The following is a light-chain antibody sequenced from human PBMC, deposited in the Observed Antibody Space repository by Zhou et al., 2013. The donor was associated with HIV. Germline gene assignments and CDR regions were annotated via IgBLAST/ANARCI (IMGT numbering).Light chain of an antibody. CDR2: GAS. CDR3: QQCKSHPVT. V-gene: IGKV3-20*01. CDR1: QSVSSSY. J-gene: IGKJ4*01. Sequence: EIVLTQSPGTLSLSPGERATLSCKASQSVSSSYLAWYQQKPGQAPRLLIYGASSRATGIPDRFSGSGSATEFTLTISSLQPEDFATYYCQQCKSHPVTFGGGTKVEI.